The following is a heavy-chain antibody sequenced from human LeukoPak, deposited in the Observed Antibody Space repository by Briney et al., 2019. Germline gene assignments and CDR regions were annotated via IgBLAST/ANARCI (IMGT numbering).Heavy chain of an antibody. J-gene: IGHJ5*02. CDR2: IHYSGST. CDR1: GGSISSYY. V-gene: IGHV4-59*01. CDR3: ARGALAWFDP. Sequence: PSETLSLTCTVSGGSISSYYWSWIRQPPGKGLEWIGYIHYSGSTNYNPSLKSRVTISVDMSKNQFSLKLSSVTAADTAVYYCARGALAWFDPWGQGTLVTVSS. D-gene: IGHD2-21*01.